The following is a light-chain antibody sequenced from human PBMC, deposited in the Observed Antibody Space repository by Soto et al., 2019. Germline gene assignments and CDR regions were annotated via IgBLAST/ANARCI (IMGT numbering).Light chain of an antibody. CDR3: QQSYSTPYT. V-gene: IGKV1-39*01. CDR1: QSISSY. Sequence: DLQMTQSPSSLSASVGDRVTITCRASQSISSYLNWYQQKPGKAPKLMVYAASSLQSGVPSRFSGSGSETDFTLTINSLQPEDFTTYSCQQSYSTPYTFGQGTKLEIK. J-gene: IGKJ2*01. CDR2: AAS.